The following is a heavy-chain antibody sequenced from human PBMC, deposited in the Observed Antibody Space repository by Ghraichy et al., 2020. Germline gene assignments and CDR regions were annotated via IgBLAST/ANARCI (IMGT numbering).Heavy chain of an antibody. V-gene: IGHV3-23*01. D-gene: IGHD6-13*01. CDR3: DSIGAAGFIDYYYYMDV. CDR2: ISGSGGST. CDR1: GFTFSSYA. Sequence: LSLTCAASGFTFSSYAMSWVRQAPGKGLEWVSAISGSGGSTYYADSVKGRFTISRDNSKNTLYLQMNSRRAEDTAVYYCDSIGAAGFIDYYYYMDVWGKGTTVTVSS. J-gene: IGHJ6*03.